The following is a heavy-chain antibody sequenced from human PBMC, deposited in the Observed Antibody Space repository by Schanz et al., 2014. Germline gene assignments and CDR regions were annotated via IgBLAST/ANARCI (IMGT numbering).Heavy chain of an antibody. V-gene: IGHV3-11*01. CDR3: AREADYYYGMDV. J-gene: IGHJ6*02. Sequence: QVQLVESGGGLVKPGGSLRLSCAASGFIFNDYYMNWVRQAPGKGLEWVASISSLGNYIYYADSMKGRFTISRDNAKNSLYLQINSLRPEDTAVFYCAREADYYYGMDVWGQGTTVTVSS. CDR2: ISSLGNYI. CDR1: GFIFNDYY. D-gene: IGHD6-19*01.